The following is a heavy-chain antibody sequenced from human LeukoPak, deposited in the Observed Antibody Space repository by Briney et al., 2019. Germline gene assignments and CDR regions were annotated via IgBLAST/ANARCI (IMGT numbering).Heavy chain of an antibody. Sequence: GGSLRLSCEVSGYTFSRRYWMSGIRQVPGKGLEWLACIKGDGSEKYYVDSVRGRFTVSRDSAKNSLYLQLNSLRVEDSAVYYCARLQTDPTTVNGFWGQGTLVTVSS. D-gene: IGHD1-1*01. CDR3: ARLQTDPTTVNGF. CDR1: GYTFSRRYW. V-gene: IGHV3-7*01. J-gene: IGHJ4*02. CDR2: IKGDGSEK.